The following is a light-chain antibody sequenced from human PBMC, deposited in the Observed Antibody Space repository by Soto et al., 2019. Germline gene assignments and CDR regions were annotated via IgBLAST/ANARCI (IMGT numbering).Light chain of an antibody. CDR1: QSVSDN. J-gene: IGKJ4*01. CDR2: GAS. Sequence: EIVMTQSPATLSVSPGERATLSCRASQSVSDNLAWYQQKPGQAPRLLIYGASTRATGIPARFSGSGSGTEFTLTISSLQSEDFEVYYCQPYNNWPLTFGGGTKVDIK. CDR3: QPYNNWPLT. V-gene: IGKV3D-15*01.